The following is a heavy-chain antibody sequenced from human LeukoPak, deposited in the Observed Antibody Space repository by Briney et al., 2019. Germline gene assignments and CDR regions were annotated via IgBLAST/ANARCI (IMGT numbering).Heavy chain of an antibody. J-gene: IGHJ6*02. Sequence: PSETLSLTCTVSDGSISNYFWTWIRQPPGKGLEWIGYIYYTGKTDYNPSLKSRVTISVDTSKNQFSLKVTSVTVADTAVYYCARTSRHFYGSGSNSKPWPDGMDVWGQGTTVTVSS. D-gene: IGHD3-10*01. V-gene: IGHV4-59*01. CDR1: DGSISNYF. CDR2: IYYTGKT. CDR3: ARTSRHFYGSGSNSKPWPDGMDV.